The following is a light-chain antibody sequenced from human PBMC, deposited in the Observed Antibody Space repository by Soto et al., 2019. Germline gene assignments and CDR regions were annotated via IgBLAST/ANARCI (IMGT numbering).Light chain of an antibody. CDR1: QSINTF. CDR3: QQSYSIPCT. J-gene: IGKJ2*02. CDR2: SAS. V-gene: IGKV1-39*01. Sequence: DTQVTHSPTSLSASLGDKVTISFRASQSINTFLNWYQQKPGIAPKLLIYSASSLQSGVSSRFSGSGSGTDFTLIISSLQPEDFATYYCQQSYSIPCTFGQGTKVDIK.